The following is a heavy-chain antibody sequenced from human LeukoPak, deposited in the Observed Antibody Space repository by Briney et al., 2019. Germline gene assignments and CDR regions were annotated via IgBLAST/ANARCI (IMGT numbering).Heavy chain of an antibody. J-gene: IGHJ6*03. D-gene: IGHD5-18*01. V-gene: IGHV4-39*01. CDR3: ARGSGYSYGFYYYYMDV. CDR1: GASISSTTYY. CDR2: IYYSGST. Sequence: SETLSLTCTVSGASISSTTYYWGWIRQPPRKGLEWIASIYYSGSTYYNPSLKSRVTISVDTSKNQFSLKLSSVTAADTAVYYCARGSGYSYGFYYYYMDVWGKGTTVTVSS.